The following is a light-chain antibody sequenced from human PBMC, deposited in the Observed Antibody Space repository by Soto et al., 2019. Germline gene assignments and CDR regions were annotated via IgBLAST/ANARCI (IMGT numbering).Light chain of an antibody. Sequence: EIVLTQSPGTLSLSPVERATLSCRASQIVSSNYLAWYQQKPGQAPRLLIYGASSRATGIPDRFSGSGSGTDFTLTISRLEPEDFAVYYCQQYGSSPPINFGQGTRLEIK. CDR2: GAS. J-gene: IGKJ5*01. CDR3: QQYGSSPPIN. V-gene: IGKV3-20*01. CDR1: QIVSSNY.